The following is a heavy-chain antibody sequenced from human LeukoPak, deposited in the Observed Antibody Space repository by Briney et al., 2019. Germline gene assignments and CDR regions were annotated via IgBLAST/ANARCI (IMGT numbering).Heavy chain of an antibody. J-gene: IGHJ4*02. V-gene: IGHV4-34*01. CDR3: ARDRGTWNDDGFDY. CDR2: VNHSGST. Sequence: SETLSLTCAVYGGSFSGYYWSWIRQPPGKGLEWIGEVNHSGSTNYNPSLKSRVTISVDTSKNQFSLKLSSVTAADTAVYYCARDRGTWNDDGFDYWGQGTLVTVSS. D-gene: IGHD1-1*01. CDR1: GGSFSGYY.